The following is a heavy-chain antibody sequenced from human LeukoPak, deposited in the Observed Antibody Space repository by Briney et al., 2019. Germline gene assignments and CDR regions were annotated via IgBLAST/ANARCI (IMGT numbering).Heavy chain of an antibody. CDR1: GGSLSSYY. CDR3: ARYSNGEDAFDI. CDR2: IYYSGST. Sequence: SETLSLTCTVTGGSLSSYYWSWIRQPPGKGLEWIGYIYYSGSTNYNPSLKSRVTISVDTSKNQFSLKLSSVTAADTAVYYCARYSNGEDAFDIWGQGTMVTVSS. V-gene: IGHV4-59*08. J-gene: IGHJ3*02. D-gene: IGHD2-21*01.